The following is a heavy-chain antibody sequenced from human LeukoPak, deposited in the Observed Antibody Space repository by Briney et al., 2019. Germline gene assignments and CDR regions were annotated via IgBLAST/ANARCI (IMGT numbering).Heavy chain of an antibody. CDR1: GFTFSSYG. D-gene: IGHD2-21*01. V-gene: IGHV3-30*02. CDR2: IRYDGSNK. CDR3: AADLWFQPTLDWVDP. J-gene: IGHJ5*02. Sequence: GGSLRLSCAASGFTFSSYGMHWVRQAPGKGLEWVAFIRYDGSNKYYADSVKGRFTISRDNSKNTLYLQMNSLRAEDTAVYYCAADLWFQPTLDWVDPWGQGTQVTVSS.